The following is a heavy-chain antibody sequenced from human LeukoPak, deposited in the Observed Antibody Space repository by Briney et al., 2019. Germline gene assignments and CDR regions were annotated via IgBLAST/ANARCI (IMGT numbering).Heavy chain of an antibody. CDR1: GYTFTGYY. Sequence: ASVKVSCKASGYTFTGYYMHWVRQAPGQGLEWMGWINPNSGGTNYAQKFQGWVTMTRDTSISTAYMELSRLRSDDTAVYYCARDRGIAAAGRYYYYYGMDVWGQGTTVTVSS. CDR2: INPNSGGT. D-gene: IGHD6-13*01. CDR3: ARDRGIAAAGRYYYYYGMDV. J-gene: IGHJ6*02. V-gene: IGHV1-2*04.